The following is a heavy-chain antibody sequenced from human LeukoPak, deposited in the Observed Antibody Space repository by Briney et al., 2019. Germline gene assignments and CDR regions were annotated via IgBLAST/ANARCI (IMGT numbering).Heavy chain of an antibody. V-gene: IGHV3-30-3*01. J-gene: IGHJ4*02. D-gene: IGHD5-24*01. Sequence: PGGSLRLSCAASGFTFSSYAMHWVRQAPGKGLEWVAVISYDGSNKYYADSVKGRFTISRDNSKNTLFLQMNSLRGEDTAVYYCARDRTRDGYNQGRVFDYRGQGTLVTVSS. CDR1: GFTFSSYA. CDR3: ARDRTRDGYNQGRVFDY. CDR2: ISYDGSNK.